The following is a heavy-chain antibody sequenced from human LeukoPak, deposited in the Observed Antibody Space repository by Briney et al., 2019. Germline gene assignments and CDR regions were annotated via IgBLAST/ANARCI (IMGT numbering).Heavy chain of an antibody. Sequence: PGRTLRLSCAASGVTFSSYAMHWVRQAPGKGLEWVAVISYDGSNKYYADSMKGRFTISRDNSKNTLYLQMNSLRAEDTAVYYCASGPGKYRLRYWGQGTLVTVSS. CDR2: ISYDGSNK. CDR1: GVTFSSYA. V-gene: IGHV3-30*04. CDR3: ASGPGKYRLRY. J-gene: IGHJ4*02. D-gene: IGHD5-12*01.